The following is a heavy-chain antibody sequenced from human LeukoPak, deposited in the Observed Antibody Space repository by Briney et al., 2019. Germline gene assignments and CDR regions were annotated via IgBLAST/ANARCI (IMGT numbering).Heavy chain of an antibody. CDR1: RFTFSSYW. J-gene: IGHJ5*02. CDR2: INQEQNEI. CDR3: VRAHNPGGWFDP. Sequence: PGGSLRLSCAASRFTFSSYWMTWVRPAPGKGLEWVASINQEQNEIKYVDSVRGRFTISRDNAKTSLYLKMNSLTAEDTALYYCVRAHNPGGWFDPWGQGTLVTVSS. D-gene: IGHD3-10*01. V-gene: IGHV3-7*04.